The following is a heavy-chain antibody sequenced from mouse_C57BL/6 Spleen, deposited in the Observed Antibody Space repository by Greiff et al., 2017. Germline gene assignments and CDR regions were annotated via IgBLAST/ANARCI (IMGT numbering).Heavy chain of an antibody. CDR3: AKGIAFAY. CDR2: INPSSGYT. CDR1: GYTFTSYW. Sequence: VQRVESGAELAKPGASVKLSCKASGYTFTSYWMHWVKQRPGQGLEWIGYINPSSGYTKYNQKIKDKATLTADKSSSTAYMQLSSLTYEDSAVYYCAKGIAFAYWGQGTLVTVSA. V-gene: IGHV1-7*01. J-gene: IGHJ3*01.